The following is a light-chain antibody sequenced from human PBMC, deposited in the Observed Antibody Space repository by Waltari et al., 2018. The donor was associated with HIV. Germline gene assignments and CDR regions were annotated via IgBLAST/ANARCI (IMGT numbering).Light chain of an antibody. Sequence: QLVLTQSPSASASLGASVKLTCTLSSAHSSYAIAWHQQQPEQGPRYLMKLNSDGSHSKGDGIPSRFSGSASGAERYLTISNVQSEDEGTYYCQTWGAGIVVFGGGTRLSVL. CDR1: SAHSSYA. V-gene: IGLV4-69*01. CDR2: LNSDGSH. CDR3: QTWGAGIVV. J-gene: IGLJ2*01.